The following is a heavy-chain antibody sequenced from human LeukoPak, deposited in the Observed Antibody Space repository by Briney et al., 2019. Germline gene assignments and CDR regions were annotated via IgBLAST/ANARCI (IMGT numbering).Heavy chain of an antibody. CDR2: ISYDGSNK. Sequence: GGSLRLSCAASGFTSSSYAMHWVRQAPGKGLEWVAVISYDGSNKYYADSVKGRFTISRDNSKNTLYLQMNSLRAEDTAVYYCTRDPRRLDYWGQGTLVTVSS. J-gene: IGHJ4*02. V-gene: IGHV3-30*04. CDR1: GFTSSSYA. CDR3: TRDPRRLDY.